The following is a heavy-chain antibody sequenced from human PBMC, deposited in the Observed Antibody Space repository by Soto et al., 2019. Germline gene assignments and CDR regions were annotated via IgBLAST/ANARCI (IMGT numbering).Heavy chain of an antibody. D-gene: IGHD1-26*01. CDR1: GYTFTGYY. CDR3: ARVVVGATWGNAFDI. V-gene: IGHV1-2*04. CDR2: INPNSGGT. Sequence: QVQLVQSGAEVKKPGASVKVSCKASGYTFTGYYMHWVRQAPGQGLEWMGWINPNSGGTNYAQKFQGWVTMTRDTSISTAYMELSRLRSDDTAVYCCARVVVGATWGNAFDIWGQGTMVTVSS. J-gene: IGHJ3*02.